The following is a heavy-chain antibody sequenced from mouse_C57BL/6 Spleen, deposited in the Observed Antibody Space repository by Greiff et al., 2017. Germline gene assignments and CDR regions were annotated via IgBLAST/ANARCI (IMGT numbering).Heavy chain of an antibody. D-gene: IGHD2-4*01. CDR1: GYTFTDYY. Sequence: EVQLQQSGPELVKPGASVKISCKASGYTFTDYYMNWVKQSHGKSLEWIGDINPNNGGTSYNQKFKGKATLTVDKSSSTAYMELRSLTSEDSAVYYCARWVYYDYDGFYFDYWGQGTTLTVSS. J-gene: IGHJ2*01. CDR2: INPNNGGT. CDR3: ARWVYYDYDGFYFDY. V-gene: IGHV1-26*01.